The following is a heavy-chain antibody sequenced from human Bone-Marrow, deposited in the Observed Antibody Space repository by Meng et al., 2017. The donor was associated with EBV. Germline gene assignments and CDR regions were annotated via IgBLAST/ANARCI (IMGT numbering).Heavy chain of an antibody. Sequence: QVWRHESGPGLVRRSENRSLAGGVTGGDLSSSRLWSWDGQPPGKGLKWIWEIDHSGRTNYNPSLKSRDNISIDKSKNQCCLRLGSVTAAYTAVYYCERGIWGTIDYWGQGTLVTVSS. D-gene: IGHD2-8*02. V-gene: IGHV4-4*02. J-gene: IGHJ4*02. CDR1: GGDLSSSRL. CDR3: ERGIWGTIDY. CDR2: IDHSGRT.